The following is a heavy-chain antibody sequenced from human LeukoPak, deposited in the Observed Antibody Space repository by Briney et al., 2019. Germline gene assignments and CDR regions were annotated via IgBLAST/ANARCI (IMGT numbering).Heavy chain of an antibody. CDR3: ASGEDTYYYDSSGRPPGPFDP. Sequence: SVKVSCKASGGTFSSYAISWVRQAPGQGLEWMGGIIPIFGTANYAQKFQGRVTITADKSTSTAYMELSSLRSEDTAVYYCASGEDTYYYDSSGRPPGPFDPWGQGTLVTVSS. CDR2: IIPIFGTA. J-gene: IGHJ5*02. D-gene: IGHD3-22*01. CDR1: GGTFSSYA. V-gene: IGHV1-69*06.